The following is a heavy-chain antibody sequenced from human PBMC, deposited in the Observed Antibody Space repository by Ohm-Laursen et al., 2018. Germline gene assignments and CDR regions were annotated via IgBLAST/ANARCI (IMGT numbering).Heavy chain of an antibody. Sequence: SVKVSCKASGGTFSSYAISWVRQAPGQGLEWMGRIIPILGIANYAQKFQGRVTITADKSTSTAYMELSSLRSEDTAVYYCARSCGSGSYYMVGWGQGTLVTVSS. D-gene: IGHD3-10*01. CDR3: ARSCGSGSYYMVG. V-gene: IGHV1-69*04. CDR2: IIPILGIA. CDR1: GGTFSSYA. J-gene: IGHJ4*02.